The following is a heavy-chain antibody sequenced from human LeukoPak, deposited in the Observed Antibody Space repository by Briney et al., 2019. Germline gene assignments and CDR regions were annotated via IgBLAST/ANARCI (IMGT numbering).Heavy chain of an antibody. CDR2: IYSGGAT. Sequence: GGSLRLSCAASGITVNTNYMSWVRQAPRKGLEWVSIIYSGGATFYADSVKGRFTISRETSKNTLWLQMNSLRAEDTAVYYCAEDSGYGRYFDYWGQGTLVTVSS. CDR1: GITVNTNY. CDR3: AEDSGYGRYFDY. V-gene: IGHV3-66*01. J-gene: IGHJ4*02. D-gene: IGHD5-12*01.